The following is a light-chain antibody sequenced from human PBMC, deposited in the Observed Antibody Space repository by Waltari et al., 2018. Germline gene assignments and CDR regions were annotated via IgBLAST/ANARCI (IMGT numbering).Light chain of an antibody. CDR1: QSVSSNY. CDR2: GAS. Sequence: EIVLTQSPGTLSLSPGERASLSCRTSQSVSSNYLAWYQQRPGQAPRLLSYGASSRAIGIPDRFSGSGSGTDFTLTISRLEPEDFAVYYCQQHGTSPRTFGQGTKVEIK. V-gene: IGKV3-20*01. J-gene: IGKJ1*01. CDR3: QQHGTSPRT.